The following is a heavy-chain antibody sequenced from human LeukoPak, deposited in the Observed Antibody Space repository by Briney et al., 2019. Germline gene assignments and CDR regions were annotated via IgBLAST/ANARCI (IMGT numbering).Heavy chain of an antibody. D-gene: IGHD6-13*01. CDR1: EFTFGRYS. CDR2: ISSSSCKI. V-gene: IGHV3-48*04. J-gene: IGHJ6*03. CDR3: VREPSYGSRWYYYMAV. Sequence: GGSLRLSCAASEFTFGRYSMSWVRQAPGKGLEWVAYISSSSCKICYADSVKGRFTISRDNSKNSLYLQRDRLRVEDTAVYCCVREPSYGSRWYYYMAVRGKGTNVTVPS.